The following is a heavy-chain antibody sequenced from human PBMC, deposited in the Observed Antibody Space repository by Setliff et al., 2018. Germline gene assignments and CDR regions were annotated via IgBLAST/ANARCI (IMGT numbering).Heavy chain of an antibody. CDR1: GFTFSSYN. CDR3: AKELEATTYYYYYYGMDV. J-gene: IGHJ6*02. CDR2: INSRSSTI. D-gene: IGHD1-26*01. Sequence: GSLRLSCAASGFTFSSYNMDWVRQAPGKGLEWVSYINSRSSTIFYADSVKGRFTISRDNSKNTLYLQMNSLRAEDTAVYYCAKELEATTYYYYYYGMDVWGQGTTVTVSS. V-gene: IGHV3-48*01.